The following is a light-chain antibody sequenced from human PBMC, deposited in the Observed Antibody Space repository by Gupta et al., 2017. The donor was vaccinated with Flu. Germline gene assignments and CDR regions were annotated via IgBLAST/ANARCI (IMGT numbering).Light chain of an antibody. CDR1: SSNSGTKY. CDR2: TDD. Sequence: RITLSCSGSSSNSGTKYVYWYQHVPGTAPTLLIYTDDQRPSGIPDRFSGSKSGTSASLTLXGXQSEDEXDYYWDAKADNIDVYVFGDGTKVTVL. J-gene: IGLJ1*01. CDR3: DAKADNIDVYV. V-gene: IGLV1-47*01.